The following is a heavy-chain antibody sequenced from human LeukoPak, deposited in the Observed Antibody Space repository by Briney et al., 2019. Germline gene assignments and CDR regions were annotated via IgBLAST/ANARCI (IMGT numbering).Heavy chain of an antibody. V-gene: IGHV4-4*09. Sequence: KPSETLSLTCTVSGGSISSYYWSWIRQPPGKGLEWIGYIYTSGSTNYNPSLKSRVTISVDTSKNQFSLKLSPVTAADTAVYYCARHYYDSSGWAFDIWGQGTMVTVSS. CDR2: IYTSGST. J-gene: IGHJ3*02. D-gene: IGHD3-22*01. CDR1: GGSISSYY. CDR3: ARHYYDSSGWAFDI.